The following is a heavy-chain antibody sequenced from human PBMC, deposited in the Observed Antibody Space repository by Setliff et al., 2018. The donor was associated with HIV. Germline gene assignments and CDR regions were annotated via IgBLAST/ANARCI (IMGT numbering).Heavy chain of an antibody. CDR3: ARNGGDSSGYYYAEN. CDR1: GYTFTSSL. CDR2: INPSGGST. D-gene: IGHD3-22*01. Sequence: ASVKVSCKASGYTFTSSLIHWMRQAPGQGLEWMGIINPSGGSTGFAQKFQGRVTMTRDTSTNTVHMEVRSLRSEDTAVYYCARNGGDSSGYYYAENWGQGTLVTVSS. V-gene: IGHV1-46*01. J-gene: IGHJ4*02.